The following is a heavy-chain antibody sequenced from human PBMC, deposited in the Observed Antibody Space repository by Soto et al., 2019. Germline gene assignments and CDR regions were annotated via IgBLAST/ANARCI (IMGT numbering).Heavy chain of an antibody. CDR3: AKADTSMVFDY. D-gene: IGHD5-18*01. CDR1: GFTFSSYA. J-gene: IGHJ4*02. V-gene: IGHV3-30-3*01. CDR2: ISYDGSNK. Sequence: GGSLKLSCAASGFTFSSYAMDWVRQAPGKGLEWVAVISYDGSNKYYADYVKGRVTISRDNSKNTVYLQLTSLTAEDTAVYYCAKADTSMVFDYWGQGTLVTVSS.